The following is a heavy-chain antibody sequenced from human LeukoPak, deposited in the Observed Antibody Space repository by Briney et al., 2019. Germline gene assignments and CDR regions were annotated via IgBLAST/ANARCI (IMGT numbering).Heavy chain of an antibody. CDR1: GFSFDDSA. D-gene: IGHD6-13*01. J-gene: IGHJ5*02. CDR2: ISWNSGNI. Sequence: AGGSLRLSCAVSGFSFDDSAMHWVRQVPGKGLEWVSGISWNSGNIGYADSVKGRFTISRDNAKNSLYLQMNSLRAEDTAVYYCARDRRIAAAGIDPWGQGTLVTVSS. V-gene: IGHV3-9*01. CDR3: ARDRRIAAAGIDP.